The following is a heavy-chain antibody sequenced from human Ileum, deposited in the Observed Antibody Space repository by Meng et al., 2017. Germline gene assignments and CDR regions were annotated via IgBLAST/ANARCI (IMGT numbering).Heavy chain of an antibody. V-gene: IGHV4-34*01. J-gene: IGHJ4*02. Sequence: LRLSCAVYGGSFSGYYCGWIRQPPGKGLEWIGEIDHSGSTNYNPSLKSRVTISVDTSKNQISLNLNSVTAADTAVYYCARGGGLRAYYFDYWGQGTLVTVSS. CDR3: ARGGGLRAYYFDY. CDR2: IDHSGST. CDR1: GGSFSGYY. D-gene: IGHD3-10*01.